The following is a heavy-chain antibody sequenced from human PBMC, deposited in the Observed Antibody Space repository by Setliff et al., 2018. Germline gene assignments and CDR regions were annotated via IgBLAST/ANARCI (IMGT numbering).Heavy chain of an antibody. CDR3: TRSKRRPEGSDY. D-gene: IGHD3-10*01. J-gene: IGHJ4*02. CDR1: GFTFSNAW. Sequence: AGSLRLSCAASGFTFSNAWMSWVRQAPGKGLEWVGRIKSKTDGGTTDYAAPVKGRFTISRDDSKNTLYLQMNSLKTEDTAVYYCTRSKRRPEGSDYWGQGTLVTVSS. V-gene: IGHV3-15*01. CDR2: IKSKTDGGTT.